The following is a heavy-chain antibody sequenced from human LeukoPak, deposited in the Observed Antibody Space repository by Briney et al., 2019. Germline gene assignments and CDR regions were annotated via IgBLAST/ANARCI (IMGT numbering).Heavy chain of an antibody. CDR2: ISYDGSNK. D-gene: IGHD6-19*01. CDR3: AKDRADLYYYYGMDV. V-gene: IGHV3-30-3*01. J-gene: IGHJ6*02. CDR1: GFTFSSYA. Sequence: AGGSLRLSCAASGFTFSSYAMHWVRQAPGKGLEWVAVISYDGSNKYYADSVKGRFTISRDNSKNTLYLQMNSLRAEDTAVYYCAKDRADLYYYYGMDVWGQGTTVTVSS.